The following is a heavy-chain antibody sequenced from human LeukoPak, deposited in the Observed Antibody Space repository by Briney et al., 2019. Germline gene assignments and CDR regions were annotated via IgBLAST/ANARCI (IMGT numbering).Heavy chain of an antibody. J-gene: IGHJ4*02. CDR3: ARNATSSDVIVAPARGYFDY. D-gene: IGHD6-13*01. Sequence: SETLPLTCDVSGYSISSGYYWGWIRQPPGKGLEWIGSVYNSVSTYYNPSLKSRVTISVDTSKNQVSLKLTSVTAADTAVYYCARNATSSDVIVAPARGYFDYWGQGILVTVSS. V-gene: IGHV4-38-2*01. CDR2: VYNSVST. CDR1: GYSISSGYY.